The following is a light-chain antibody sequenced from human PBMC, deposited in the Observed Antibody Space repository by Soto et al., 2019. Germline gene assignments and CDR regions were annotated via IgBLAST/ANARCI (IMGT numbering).Light chain of an antibody. CDR3: QQYDDLPIT. Sequence: DIQMTQSPSSLFASVGDRVTITCQASQDITDFLNWYQQKPGKPPKVLIYDTSKLQTGVPSRFSGSGSGTHFSLTINSLQPEDGATYYCQQYDDLPITFGQGTRLEIK. V-gene: IGKV1-33*01. CDR1: QDITDF. CDR2: DTS. J-gene: IGKJ5*01.